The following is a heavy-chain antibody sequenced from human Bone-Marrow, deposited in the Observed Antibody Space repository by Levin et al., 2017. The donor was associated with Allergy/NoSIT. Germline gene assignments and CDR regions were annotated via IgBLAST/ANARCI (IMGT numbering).Heavy chain of an antibody. CDR2: ISKNGDT. J-gene: IGHJ5*02. D-gene: IGHD2-2*01. V-gene: IGHV3-23*01. Sequence: GESLKISCAASGLSLGNFAMDWVRQAPGKGLEWVSSISKNGDTYYADSVKGRFTMSRDNAQDTVFLHMNNLSGDDTAVYYCAREPLGVSMVVERAWFDPGGQGTQVTVSS. CDR1: GLSLGNFA. CDR3: AREPLGVSMVVERAWFDP.